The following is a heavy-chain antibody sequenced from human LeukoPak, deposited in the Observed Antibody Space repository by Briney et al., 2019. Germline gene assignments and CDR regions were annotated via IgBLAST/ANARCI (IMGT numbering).Heavy chain of an antibody. CDR2: IYYSGST. V-gene: IGHV4-59*07. CDR1: GGSISNYY. J-gene: IGHJ5*02. CDR3: ARAGWIHGWFDP. Sequence: PSDTLSLTCTVSGGSISNYYWSWIRQPPGTGLEWIGYIYYSGSTNYNPSLKSRVTISVDTSKNQFSLKLSSVTAADTALYYCARAGWIHGWFDPWGQGTLVTVSS. D-gene: IGHD6-19*01.